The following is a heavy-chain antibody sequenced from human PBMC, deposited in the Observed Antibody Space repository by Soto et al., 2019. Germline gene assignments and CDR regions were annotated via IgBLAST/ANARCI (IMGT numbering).Heavy chain of an antibody. J-gene: IGHJ5*02. CDR3: ARDTELPVNWFDP. CDR2: ISAYNGNT. CDR1: GYTFTSYG. D-gene: IGHD1-7*01. V-gene: IGHV1-18*04. Sequence: ASVKVSFKASGYTFTSYGIRWVRQAPGQGLEWMGWISAYNGNTNYAQKLQGRVTMTTDTSTSTAYMELRSLRSDDTAVYYCARDTELPVNWFDPWGQGTLVTVSS.